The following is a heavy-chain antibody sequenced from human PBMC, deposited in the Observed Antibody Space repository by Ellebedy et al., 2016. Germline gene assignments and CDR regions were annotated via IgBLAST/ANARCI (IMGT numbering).Heavy chain of an antibody. CDR1: GLNFNTFF. J-gene: IGHJ4*02. CDR3: RQGHYADL. CDR2: ISAGGDIT. Sequence: GESLKISXTASGLNFNTFFMSWVRQAPGGGLEWVSTISAGGDITFSADSVKGRFTISRDNFKNSVYLRMNSLRVEDTAVYYCRQGHYADLWGQGTLVTVSS. D-gene: IGHD4-17*01. V-gene: IGHV3-23*01.